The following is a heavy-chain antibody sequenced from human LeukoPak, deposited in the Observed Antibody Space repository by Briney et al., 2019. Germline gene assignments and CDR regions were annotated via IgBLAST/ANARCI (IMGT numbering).Heavy chain of an antibody. Sequence: SETLSLTCTVSGYSISDGFYWGWIRQPPGKGLEWIGYIYTSGSTNYNPSLESRVTISVDTSKNQFSLDLSSVTAADTAVYYCARQKCTSASCLTKNAFDIWGQGTMVTVSS. D-gene: IGHD2-2*01. V-gene: IGHV4-4*09. CDR1: GYSISDGFY. J-gene: IGHJ3*02. CDR3: ARQKCTSASCLTKNAFDI. CDR2: IYTSGST.